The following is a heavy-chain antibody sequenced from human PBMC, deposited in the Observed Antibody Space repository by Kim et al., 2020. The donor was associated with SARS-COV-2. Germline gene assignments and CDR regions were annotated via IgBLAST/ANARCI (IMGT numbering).Heavy chain of an antibody. CDR1: GFTFSSYA. J-gene: IGHJ4*02. CDR3: AKDSQPLLWLGELLPFDC. CDR2: ISGSGGST. Sequence: GGSLRLSCAASGFTFSSYAMSWVRQAPGKGLEWVSAISGSGGSTYYADSVKGRFTISRDNSKNTLYLQMNSLRAEDTAVYYCAKDSQPLLWLGELLPFDCWGQGTLVTVSS. D-gene: IGHD3-10*01. V-gene: IGHV3-23*01.